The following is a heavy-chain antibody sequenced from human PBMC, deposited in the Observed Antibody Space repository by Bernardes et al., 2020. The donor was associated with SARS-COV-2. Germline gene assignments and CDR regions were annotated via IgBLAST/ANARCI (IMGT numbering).Heavy chain of an antibody. Sequence: ASVKVSCKASGYTFTSYGISWVRQAPGQGLEWMGWISAYNGNTNYAQKLQGRVTMTTDTSTSTAYMELRSLRSDDTAVYYCARARRDSGYDLDFDYWGQGTLVTVSS. J-gene: IGHJ4*02. CDR3: ARARRDSGYDLDFDY. CDR2: ISAYNGNT. D-gene: IGHD5-12*01. CDR1: GYTFTSYG. V-gene: IGHV1-18*01.